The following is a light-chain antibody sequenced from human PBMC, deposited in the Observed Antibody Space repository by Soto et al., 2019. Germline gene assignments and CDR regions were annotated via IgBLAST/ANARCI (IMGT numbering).Light chain of an antibody. CDR3: CSYAGSRTVYV. CDR1: SGDVGSYNF. V-gene: IGLV2-8*01. Sequence: QSALTQPPSASGSPGQSVTISCTGTSGDVGSYNFVSWYQQLPGKAPKLIIYEVTKRPSGVPDRFSGSRSGNTASLTVSGLQAEDEAVYYCCSYAGSRTVYVFGTGTKVTVL. CDR2: EVT. J-gene: IGLJ1*01.